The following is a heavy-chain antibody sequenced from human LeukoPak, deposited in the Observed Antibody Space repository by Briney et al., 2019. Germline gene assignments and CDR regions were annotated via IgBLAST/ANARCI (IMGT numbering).Heavy chain of an antibody. CDR2: IIPIFGTA. J-gene: IGHJ4*02. CDR1: GGTFSSYA. Sequence: SVKVSCKASGGTFSSYAISWVRQAPGQGLEWMGGIIPIFGTANYAQKFQGRVTITADESTSTAYMVLSSLRSEDTAVYYCAREDTAMAPLDYWGQGTLVTVSS. CDR3: AREDTAMAPLDY. V-gene: IGHV1-69*01. D-gene: IGHD5-18*01.